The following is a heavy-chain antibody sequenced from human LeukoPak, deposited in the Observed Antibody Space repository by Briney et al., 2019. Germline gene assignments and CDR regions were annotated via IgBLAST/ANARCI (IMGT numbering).Heavy chain of an antibody. CDR2: ISSSSSYI. CDR3: ARDLSGSYYLDGYFDY. V-gene: IGHV3-21*01. D-gene: IGHD1-26*01. CDR1: GFTFDDYG. J-gene: IGHJ4*02. Sequence: GGSLRLSCAASGFTFDDYGMSWVRQAPGKGLEWVSSISSSSSYIYYADSVKGRFTISRDNAKNSLYLQMNSLRAEDTAVYYCARDLSGSYYLDGYFDYWGQGTLVTVSS.